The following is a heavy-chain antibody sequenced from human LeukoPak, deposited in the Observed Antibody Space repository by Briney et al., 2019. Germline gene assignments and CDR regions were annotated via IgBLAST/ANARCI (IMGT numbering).Heavy chain of an antibody. CDR2: ISSSSSVK. CDR1: GFIFTNYN. V-gene: IGHV3-48*01. J-gene: IGHJ4*02. D-gene: IGHD2-21*01. Sequence: QSGXXLRLSCTASGFIFTNYNMNWVRQAPGKGLEWISYISSSSSVKKYEDYVKGGFTVSRDNAKNSLYLQINSLRAEDTAIYYCARDHVDGGGGSSRRGDYWGQGTLVTVSS. CDR3: ARDHVDGGGGSSRRGDY.